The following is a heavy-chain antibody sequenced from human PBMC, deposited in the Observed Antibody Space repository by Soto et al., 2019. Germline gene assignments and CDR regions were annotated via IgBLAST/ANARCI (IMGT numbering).Heavy chain of an antibody. J-gene: IGHJ4*02. CDR3: AIRYGSCFDY. D-gene: IGHD5-18*01. V-gene: IGHV4-59*08. Sequence: QVQLKESGPELVKPAETLSLTCTVSGGSISSYYWSWIRQPPGKGLEWIGYIYYSGSTNYNPSLKSRVTISVDTSKNQFSLKLSSVTAADTAVYYCAIRYGSCFDYWGQGTLVTVSS. CDR2: IYYSGST. CDR1: GGSISSYY.